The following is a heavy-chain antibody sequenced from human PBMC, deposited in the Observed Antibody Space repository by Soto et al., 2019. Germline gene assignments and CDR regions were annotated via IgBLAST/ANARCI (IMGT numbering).Heavy chain of an antibody. CDR3: ARLPRPGGFDY. V-gene: IGHV3-48*03. CDR1: GFTLSNYE. J-gene: IGHJ4*02. Sequence: EVQLVESGGGLVQPGGSLRLSCAASGFTLSNYEMNWVRQAPGKGLERISYISSAGGTIYYADSVKGRFTISRDTAKNSLYLQMDSLRPEDTAVYYCARLPRPGGFDYWGQGILVTVSS. D-gene: IGHD6-6*01. CDR2: ISSAGGTI.